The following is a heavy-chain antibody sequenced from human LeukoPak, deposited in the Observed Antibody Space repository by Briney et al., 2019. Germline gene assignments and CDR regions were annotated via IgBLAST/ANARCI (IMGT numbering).Heavy chain of an antibody. V-gene: IGHV4-31*03. Sequence: SETLSLTCTVSGGSISSGNYYWGWIRQHPGKGLEWIGYIHNTGKTDYNPSLKSRIIISLDTSKKRFSLRLSSVTAAATALYYCARKNVYGDSYYMDVWGKGTTVTVSS. CDR1: GGSISSGNYY. CDR2: IHNTGKT. CDR3: ARKNVYGDSYYMDV. D-gene: IGHD4-17*01. J-gene: IGHJ6*03.